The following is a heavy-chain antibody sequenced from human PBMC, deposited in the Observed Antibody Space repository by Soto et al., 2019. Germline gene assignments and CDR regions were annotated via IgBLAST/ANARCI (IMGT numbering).Heavy chain of an antibody. CDR1: GYSFTSYW. Sequence: GESLKISCKGSGYSFTSYWISWVRQMPGKGLEWMGRIDPSDSYTNYSPSFQGHVTISADKSISTAYLQWSSLKASDTAMYYCAGPQYYYDSSGYYGFNGMDVWGQGTTVTVSS. D-gene: IGHD3-22*01. CDR3: AGPQYYYDSSGYYGFNGMDV. V-gene: IGHV5-10-1*01. CDR2: IDPSDSYT. J-gene: IGHJ6*02.